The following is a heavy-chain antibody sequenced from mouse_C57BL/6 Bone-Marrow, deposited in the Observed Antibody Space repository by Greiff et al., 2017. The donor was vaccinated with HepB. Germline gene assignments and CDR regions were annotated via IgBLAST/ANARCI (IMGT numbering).Heavy chain of an antibody. CDR3: TTTVVAYYYAMDY. V-gene: IGHV14-4*01. CDR1: GFNIKDDY. Sequence: VQLKQSGAELVRPGASVKLSCTASGFNIKDDYMHWVKQRPEQGLEWIGWIDPENGDTEYASKFQGKATITADTSSNTAYLQLSSLTSEDTAVYYCTTTVVAYYYAMDYWGQGTSVTVSS. CDR2: IDPENGDT. J-gene: IGHJ4*01. D-gene: IGHD1-1*01.